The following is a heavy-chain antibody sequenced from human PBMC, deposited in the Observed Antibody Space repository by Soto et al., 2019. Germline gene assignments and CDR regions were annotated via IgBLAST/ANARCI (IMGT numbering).Heavy chain of an antibody. J-gene: IGHJ5*02. CDR1: GGSISSGGYS. CDR3: ARDQLEGNWFDP. V-gene: IGHV4-30-2*01. CDR2: IYHSGST. Sequence: QLQLQESGSGLVRPSQTLSLTCAVSGGSISSGGYSWNWIRQPPGKGLEWIGYIYHSGSTLYNPSRKRRVTISVDKSKNQFSLTLSSVTAADTAVYYCARDQLEGNWFDPWGQGTLVTVSS. D-gene: IGHD1-1*01.